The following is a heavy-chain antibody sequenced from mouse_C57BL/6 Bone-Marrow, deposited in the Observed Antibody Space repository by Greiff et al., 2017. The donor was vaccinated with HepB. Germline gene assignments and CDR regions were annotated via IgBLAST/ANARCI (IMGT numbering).Heavy chain of an antibody. Sequence: VQLQQSGAELARPGASVKMSCKASGYTFTSYTMHWVKQRPGQGLEWIGYINPSSGYTKYNQKFKDKATLTADKSSSTAYMQLSSLTSEDSAVYYCARRGHSNYEDAMDYRGQGTSVTVAS. CDR3: ARRGHSNYEDAMDY. V-gene: IGHV1-4*01. D-gene: IGHD2-5*01. J-gene: IGHJ4*01. CDR2: INPSSGYT. CDR1: GYTFTSYT.